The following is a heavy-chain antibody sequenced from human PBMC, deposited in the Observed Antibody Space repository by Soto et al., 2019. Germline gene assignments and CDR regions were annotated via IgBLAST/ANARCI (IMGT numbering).Heavy chain of an antibody. D-gene: IGHD3-10*01. V-gene: IGHV3-23*01. Sequence: GGSLRLSCAASGFTFSSYAMSWVRQAPGKGLEWVSAISGSGGSTYYADSVKGRFTISRDNSKNTLYLQMNSLRAEDTAVYYCAKAGGMVRGVIPLHFDYWGQGTLVTVSS. CDR2: ISGSGGST. CDR3: AKAGGMVRGVIPLHFDY. J-gene: IGHJ4*02. CDR1: GFTFSSYA.